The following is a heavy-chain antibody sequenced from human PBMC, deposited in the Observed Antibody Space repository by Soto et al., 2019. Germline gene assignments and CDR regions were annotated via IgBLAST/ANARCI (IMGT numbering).Heavy chain of an antibody. D-gene: IGHD6-13*01. CDR1: GFTFSTYA. V-gene: IGHV3-23*01. Sequence: GGSLRLSCVASGFTFSTYAMTWVRQAPGKGLEWVSTISGSAGSTYYADSVKGRFTISRDNSKNTLYLQMNSLRAEDTAIYYCAKTAWGRALAGLDKYYFDYWGQGTLVTVSS. J-gene: IGHJ4*02. CDR3: AKTAWGRALAGLDKYYFDY. CDR2: ISGSAGST.